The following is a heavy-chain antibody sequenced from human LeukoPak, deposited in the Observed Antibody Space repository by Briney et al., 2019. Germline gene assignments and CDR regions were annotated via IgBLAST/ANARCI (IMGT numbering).Heavy chain of an antibody. CDR3: AKGGDYDILTGYYMWYFDY. CDR2: ISGSGGST. CDR1: GFTFSSYG. J-gene: IGHJ4*02. V-gene: IGHV3-23*01. D-gene: IGHD3-9*01. Sequence: GGSLRLSCAASGFTFSSYGMSWVRQAPGKGLEWVSAISGSGGSTYYADSVKGRFTISRDNSKNTLYLQMNSLRAEDTAVYYCAKGGDYDILTGYYMWYFDYWGQGTLVTVSS.